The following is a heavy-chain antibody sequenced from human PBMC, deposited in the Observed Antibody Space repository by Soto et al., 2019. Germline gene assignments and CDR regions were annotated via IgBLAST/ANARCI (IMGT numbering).Heavy chain of an antibody. J-gene: IGHJ6*03. CDR2: IYFSGST. Sequence: QLQLEESGPGLVKPSQTLSLTCAVSGGSISNGGYYWSWIRQHPGKGLEWIGSIYFSGSTYYNPSLKSRVTLSVATPKNQFSLKLSSVTAADTAVYYCARDSHSQQPNHRWGGGYMVVWGKGTTVTVSS. CDR1: GGSISNGGYY. V-gene: IGHV4-31*11. D-gene: IGHD6-13*01. CDR3: ARDSHSQQPNHRWGGGYMVV.